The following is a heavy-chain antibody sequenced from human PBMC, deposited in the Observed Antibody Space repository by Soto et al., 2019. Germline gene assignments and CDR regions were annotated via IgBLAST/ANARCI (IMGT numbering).Heavy chain of an antibody. CDR2: IYYSGST. J-gene: IGHJ3*02. CDR3: ARGRGGWFINQLLNAFDI. V-gene: IGHV4-59*01. CDR1: GGSISSYY. Sequence: QVQLQESGPGLVKPSETLSLTCTVSGGSISSYYWSWIRQPPGKGLEWIGYIYYSGSTNYNPSLMSRVTVSVVTSKIQLSLELCSVTAADTAVYYCARGRGGWFINQLLNAFDIWGQGKMVTVSS. D-gene: IGHD2-2*01.